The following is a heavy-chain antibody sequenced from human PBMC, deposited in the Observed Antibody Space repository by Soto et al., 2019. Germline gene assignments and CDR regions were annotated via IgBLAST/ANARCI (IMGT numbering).Heavy chain of an antibody. Sequence: SETLSLTCTVSGGSIGSFYWSRIRQPPGVTLEWIVYIYASGATTYNPSLESRITMSVDIPNNAFSLDLTSATAADTAVYYCARSHSFDGSIYHYYFDFWGQGTLVTVSS. CDR3: ARSHSFDGSIYHYYFDF. CDR1: GGSIGSFY. V-gene: IGHV4-4*09. D-gene: IGHD3-9*01. CDR2: IYASGAT. J-gene: IGHJ4*02.